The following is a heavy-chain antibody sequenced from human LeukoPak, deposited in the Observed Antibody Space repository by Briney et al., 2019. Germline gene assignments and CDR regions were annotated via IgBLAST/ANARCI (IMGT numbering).Heavy chain of an antibody. CDR2: MYNSGST. Sequence: SSETLSLXCTVSGGSSSGSYWRWIRQPPGKGLEWIAYMYNSGSTNYNPSLKSRVTISIDTSKNQFSLKLSSLTAADTAIYYCARGIESYGDYGYWGQGILVTVSS. D-gene: IGHD4-17*01. CDR3: ARGIESYGDYGY. J-gene: IGHJ4*02. CDR1: GGSSSGSY. V-gene: IGHV4-59*01.